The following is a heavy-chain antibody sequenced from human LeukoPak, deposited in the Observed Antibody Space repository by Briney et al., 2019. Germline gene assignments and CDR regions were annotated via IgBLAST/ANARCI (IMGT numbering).Heavy chain of an antibody. J-gene: IGHJ3*02. CDR3: TRSPRDGYHDAFDI. D-gene: IGHD5-24*01. V-gene: IGHV5-51*01. CDR1: VSSFTSYW. CDR2: IYPGDSET. Sequence: NLGESLKISCKGSVSSFTSYWIAWLRQMPGEGLEWMGIIYPGDSETRYSPSFQGQVTISADKSITTAYLQWGSLKASDTAKYDCTRSPRDGYHDAFDIWGQGTMVTVFS.